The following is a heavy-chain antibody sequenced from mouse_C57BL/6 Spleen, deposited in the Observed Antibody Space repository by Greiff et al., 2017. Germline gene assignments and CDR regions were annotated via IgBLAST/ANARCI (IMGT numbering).Heavy chain of an antibody. CDR1: GFTFSDYY. V-gene: IGHV5-12*01. D-gene: IGHD3-2*02. J-gene: IGHJ2*01. CDR3: ARHDGSGRLFDY. Sequence: DVMLVESGGGLVQPGGSLKLSCAASGFTFSDYYMYWVRQTPEKRLEWVAYISNGGGSTYYPDTVKGRFTISRDNAKNTLYLQMSHLKSEDTAMYYCARHDGSGRLFDYWGQGTTLTVSS. CDR2: ISNGGGST.